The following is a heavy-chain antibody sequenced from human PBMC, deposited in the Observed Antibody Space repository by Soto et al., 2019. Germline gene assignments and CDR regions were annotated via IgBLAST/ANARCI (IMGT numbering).Heavy chain of an antibody. CDR2: ISAYNGNT. D-gene: IGHD1-26*01. V-gene: IGHV1-18*01. CDR1: GYTFTSYG. CDR3: ARAHYLRSDTPDAFDI. Sequence: QVQLVQSGAEVKKPGASVKVSCKASGYTFTSYGISWVRQAPGQGLEWMGWISAYNGNTNYAQKLQGRGTMTTDTSTSTAYMELRSLSSDDTAVYYCARAHYLRSDTPDAFDIWGQGTMVTVSS. J-gene: IGHJ3*02.